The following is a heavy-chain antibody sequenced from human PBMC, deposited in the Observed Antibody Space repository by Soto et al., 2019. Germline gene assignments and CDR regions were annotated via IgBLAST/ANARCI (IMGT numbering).Heavy chain of an antibody. Sequence: PSETLSLTCAVYGGSFSGYYWSWIRQPPGKGLEWIGEINHSGSTNYNPSLKSRVTISVDTSKNQFSLKLSSVTAADTAVYYCARGVVLDYSNPLGYFDYWGQGTLVTVSS. J-gene: IGHJ4*02. V-gene: IGHV4-34*01. CDR1: GGSFSGYY. CDR3: ARGVVLDYSNPLGYFDY. CDR2: INHSGST. D-gene: IGHD4-4*01.